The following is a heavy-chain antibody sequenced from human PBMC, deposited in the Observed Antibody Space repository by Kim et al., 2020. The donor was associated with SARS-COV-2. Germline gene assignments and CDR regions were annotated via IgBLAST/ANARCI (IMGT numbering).Heavy chain of an antibody. CDR2: TSGSGGNS. CDR3: ATGGIAAPYYFDY. J-gene: IGHJ4*02. V-gene: IGHV3-23*01. Sequence: GGSLRLSCAASGFTFNTYAMSWVRQAPGRGLEWVSATSGSGGNSYYADSVKGRFTISRDNSKNTLYLHMNCLRAEDTALYYCATGGIAAPYYFDYWGQGTLVTASS. CDR1: GFTFNTYA. D-gene: IGHD6-13*01.